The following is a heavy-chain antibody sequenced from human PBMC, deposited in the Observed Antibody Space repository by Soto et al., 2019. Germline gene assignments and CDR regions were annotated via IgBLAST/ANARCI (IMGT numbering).Heavy chain of an antibody. CDR1: GYSFTNYW. J-gene: IGHJ6*02. CDR2: IDPSDSYI. Sequence: GESLKISCKGSGYSFTNYWITWVRQMPGKGLEWMGRIDPSDSYINYSPSFQGHVTISADKSINTAYLQWSSLKASDTAMYYCARLMVPYYYYGMDVWRQGTTVTVSS. CDR3: ARLMVPYYYYGMDV. D-gene: IGHD2-8*01. V-gene: IGHV5-10-1*01.